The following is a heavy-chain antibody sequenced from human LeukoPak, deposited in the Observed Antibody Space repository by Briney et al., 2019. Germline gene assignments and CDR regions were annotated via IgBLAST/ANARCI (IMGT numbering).Heavy chain of an antibody. D-gene: IGHD3-16*02. V-gene: IGHV1-69*06. Sequence: ASVKVSCKFSGGIFGSYAINWVRQAPGQGLEWLGRIIPIFDTPNYAQTFQGRVTISADKSTRTVYMELTSLRSEDTALYYCAKGSRLREAGSDRFWGQGTLVTVSS. CDR3: AKGSRLREAGSDRF. CDR2: IIPIFDTP. CDR1: GGIFGSYA. J-gene: IGHJ4*02.